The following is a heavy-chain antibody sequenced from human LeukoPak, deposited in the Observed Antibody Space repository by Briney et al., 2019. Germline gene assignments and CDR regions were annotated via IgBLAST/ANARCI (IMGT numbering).Heavy chain of an antibody. D-gene: IGHD2-15*01. J-gene: IGHJ1*01. CDR1: GFTFSSYA. CDR3: AKVPVGILYFHEYFQH. V-gene: IGHV3-23*01. CDR2: ISGSGGST. Sequence: PGGSLRLSCAASGFTFSSYAMSWVRQAPGKGLEWVSAISGSGGSTYYADSVKGRFIISRDNSKNTLYLQMNSLRAEDTAVYYCAKVPVGILYFHEYFQHWGQGTLVTVSS.